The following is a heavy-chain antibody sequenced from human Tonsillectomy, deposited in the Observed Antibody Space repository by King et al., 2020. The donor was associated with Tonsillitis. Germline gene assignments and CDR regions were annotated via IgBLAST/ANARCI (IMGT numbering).Heavy chain of an antibody. CDR1: GFTFSNYA. Sequence: VQLVESGGGVVQPGRSLRLSCAASGFTFSNYAMHWVRQAPGKGLEWVAILSYDGSNKYYADSVKGRFTISRDNSKNKMYVQMNSLGAEETAVYYCERDLMSSDWNDPLGYFHYWGQGPLVTVSS. J-gene: IGHJ4*02. CDR3: ERDLMSSDWNDPLGYFHY. V-gene: IGHV3-30*04. D-gene: IGHD1-1*01. CDR2: LSYDGSNK.